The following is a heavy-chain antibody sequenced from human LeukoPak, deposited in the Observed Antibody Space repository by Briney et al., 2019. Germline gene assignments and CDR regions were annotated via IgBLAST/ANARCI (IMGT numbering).Heavy chain of an antibody. CDR3: AKWAGAYYYGSGSYYHFDY. CDR1: GFTFNSYA. CDR2: ISGSGGST. D-gene: IGHD3-10*01. J-gene: IGHJ4*02. Sequence: GGSLRLSCAASGFTFNSYAMSWVRQAPGKGLEWVSAISGSGGSTYYADSVKGRFTISRDNSKNTLYLQMNSLRAEDTAVYYCAKWAGAYYYGSGSYYHFDYWGQGTLVTVSS. V-gene: IGHV3-23*01.